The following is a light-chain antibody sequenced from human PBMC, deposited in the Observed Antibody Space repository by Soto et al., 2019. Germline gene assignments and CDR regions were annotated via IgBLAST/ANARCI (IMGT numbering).Light chain of an antibody. CDR3: QQYGGSPRT. V-gene: IGKV3-20*01. Sequence: EIVLTQSPCTLSLSPGERGSLSCMASQSVSSGYLAWYQQKPGQAPRLLIYDASSRATGIPDRFSGSGSGTDFTLTISRLEPEDFAVYYCQQYGGSPRTFGQGTKVDNK. CDR2: DAS. CDR1: QSVSSGY. J-gene: IGKJ1*01.